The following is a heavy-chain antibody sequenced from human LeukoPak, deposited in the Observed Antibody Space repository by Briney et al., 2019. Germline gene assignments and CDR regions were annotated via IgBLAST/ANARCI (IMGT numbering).Heavy chain of an antibody. J-gene: IGHJ4*02. CDR2: ISWNSGSI. CDR1: GFTFDDYA. CDR3: VKDVGRYRSSWGFDY. Sequence: GGSLRLSCAASGFTFDDYAMHWVRQAPGKGLEWVSGISWNSGSIGHADSVKGRFTISRDNAKNSLYLQMNSLRTEDTALYYCVKDVGRYRSSWGFDYGGQGPRFTVS. D-gene: IGHD6-6*01. V-gene: IGHV3-9*01.